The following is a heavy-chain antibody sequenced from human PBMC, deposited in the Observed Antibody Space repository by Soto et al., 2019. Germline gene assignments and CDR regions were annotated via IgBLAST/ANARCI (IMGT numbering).Heavy chain of an antibody. J-gene: IGHJ4*02. CDR2: INHSGST. V-gene: IGHV4-34*01. Sequence: QVQLQQWGAGLLKPSETLSLTCAVYGGSFSGYYWIWIRQPPGKGLEWIGEINHSGSTNYNPSLTSRAPISVDTAKNQFSLKLSSVTAADTAVYYCARGRNYYGSGSYYSYYFDYWGQGTLVTVSS. D-gene: IGHD3-10*01. CDR1: GGSFSGYY. CDR3: ARGRNYYGSGSYYSYYFDY.